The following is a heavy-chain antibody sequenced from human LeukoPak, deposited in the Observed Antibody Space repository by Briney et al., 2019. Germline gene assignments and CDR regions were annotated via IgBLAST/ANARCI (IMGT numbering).Heavy chain of an antibody. CDR2: IYTSGTT. D-gene: IGHD3-3*01. CDR3: ARDGGSDYDFWSGGWFDP. V-gene: IGHV4-4*07. J-gene: IGHJ5*02. Sequence: SETLSLTCTVSGGSINNYYWSWIRQPAGKGLEWIGRIYTSGTTNYNPSLTSRVTMSVDTSKNQFSLKLSSVTAADTAVYYCARDGGSDYDFWSGGWFDPWGQGTLVTVSS. CDR1: GGSINNYY.